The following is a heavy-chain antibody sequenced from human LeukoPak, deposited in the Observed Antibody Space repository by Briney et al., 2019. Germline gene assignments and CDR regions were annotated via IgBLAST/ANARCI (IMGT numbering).Heavy chain of an antibody. D-gene: IGHD2-15*01. Sequence: GGSLRLSCAASGFTFSDYYMSWIRQAPGKGLEWVSYISSSSSYTNYADSVKGRFTISRDNAKNSLYLQMNSLRAEDTAVYYYARDIRVVAATRGYFQHWGQGTLVTVSS. V-gene: IGHV3-11*05. CDR2: ISSSSSYT. J-gene: IGHJ1*01. CDR1: GFTFSDYY. CDR3: ARDIRVVAATRGYFQH.